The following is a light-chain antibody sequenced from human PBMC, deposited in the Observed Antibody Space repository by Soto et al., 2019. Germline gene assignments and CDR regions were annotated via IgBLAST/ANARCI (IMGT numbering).Light chain of an antibody. CDR2: EVS. CDR1: SSDIGGFPY. CDR3: TSYTVSTTVV. Sequence: QSALTQPASVSGSPGQSITISCTGTSSDIGGFPYVSWYQQHPGKAPKLMIYEVSNRPSGVSNRFSGSKSGNTASLTISGLQAEDEADYYCTSYTVSTTVVFGGGTKLTVL. J-gene: IGLJ2*01. V-gene: IGLV2-14*01.